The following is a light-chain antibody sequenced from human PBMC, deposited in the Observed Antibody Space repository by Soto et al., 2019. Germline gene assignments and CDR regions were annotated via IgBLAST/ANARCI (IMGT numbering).Light chain of an antibody. CDR2: AAS. CDR3: QQANSFPHT. V-gene: IGKV1D-12*01. J-gene: IGKJ2*01. CDR1: QGISSW. Sequence: DIQMTQSPSSVGDRVTITCRASQGISSWLAWYQQKPGKAPKLLIYAASSLQSGVPSRFSGSGSGTDFTLTISSLQPEDFATYYCQQANSFPHTFGQGTKLEIK.